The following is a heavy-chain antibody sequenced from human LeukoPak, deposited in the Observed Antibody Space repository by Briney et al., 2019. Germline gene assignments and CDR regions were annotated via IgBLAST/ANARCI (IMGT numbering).Heavy chain of an antibody. J-gene: IGHJ4*02. CDR2: INQDGSEK. CDR3: ARDKQVGATLLDC. V-gene: IGHV3-7*01. D-gene: IGHD1-26*01. CDR1: GFTFSSYW. Sequence: GGSLRLSCAASGFTFSSYWMSWVRQAPGKGLELVATINQDGSEKYYVDSVKGRFTISRDNAKHSLYLQIDSLRAEDTAMFYCARDKQVGATLLDCWGQGTLVTVSS.